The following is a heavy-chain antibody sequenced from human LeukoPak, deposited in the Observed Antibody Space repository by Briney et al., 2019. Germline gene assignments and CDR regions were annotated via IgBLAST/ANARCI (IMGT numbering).Heavy chain of an antibody. V-gene: IGHV1-46*01. CDR1: GYTFTSYY. CDR2: INRSGGRT. Sequence: ASVKVSCKASGYTFTSYYMHWVRQAPGQGLEWMGIINRSGGRTSYAQKFQGRVTMTRDPSTSTVYMELSSLRSEDTAVYYCARDPTRRYPFDYWGQGTLVTVPS. D-gene: IGHD1-26*01. J-gene: IGHJ4*02. CDR3: ARDPTRRYPFDY.